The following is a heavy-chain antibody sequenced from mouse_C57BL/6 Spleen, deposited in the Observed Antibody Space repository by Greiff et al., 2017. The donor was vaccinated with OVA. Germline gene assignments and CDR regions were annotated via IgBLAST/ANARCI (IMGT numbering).Heavy chain of an antibody. V-gene: IGHV1-39*01. D-gene: IGHD1-1*01. CDR3: ARGYGSSIYAMDY. CDR2: INPNYGTT. J-gene: IGHJ4*01. Sequence: VQLKESGPELVKPGASVKISCKASGYSFTDYNMNWVKQSNGKSLEWIGVINPNYGTTSYNQKFKGKATLTVDQSSSTAYMQLNSLTSEDSAVYYCARGYGSSIYAMDYWGQGTSVTVSS. CDR1: GYSFTDYN.